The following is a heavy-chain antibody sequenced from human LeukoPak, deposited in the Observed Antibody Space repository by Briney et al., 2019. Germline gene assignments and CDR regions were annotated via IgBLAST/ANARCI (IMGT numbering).Heavy chain of an antibody. CDR3: ARAMEPYYDSNGCDY. J-gene: IGHJ4*02. V-gene: IGHV3-7*01. CDR1: GFTFSSYW. Sequence: GGSLRLSCVPSGFTFSSYWMSWVRQAPGKGLEWVANIKQDGSEKYYVGSVKGRFIISRDNAKNSLYLQMNSLRAEDTAVYYCARAMEPYYDSNGCDYWGQGTPVTVSS. CDR2: IKQDGSEK. D-gene: IGHD3-22*01.